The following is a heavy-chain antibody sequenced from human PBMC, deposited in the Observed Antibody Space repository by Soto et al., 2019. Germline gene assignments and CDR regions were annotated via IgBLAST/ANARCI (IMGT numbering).Heavy chain of an antibody. CDR2: IIPIFGTA. D-gene: IGHD6-13*01. J-gene: IGHJ6*02. CDR3: ARDRTGVAAAPGTYYYYYGMDV. V-gene: IGHV1-69*12. Sequence: QVQLVQSGAEVKKPGSSVKVSCKASGGTFSSYAISWVRQAPGQGLEWMGGIIPIFGTANYAQKFQGRVTITADESTSTAYMELSSLRSEDTAVYYCARDRTGVAAAPGTYYYYYGMDVWGQGTTVTVSS. CDR1: GGTFSSYA.